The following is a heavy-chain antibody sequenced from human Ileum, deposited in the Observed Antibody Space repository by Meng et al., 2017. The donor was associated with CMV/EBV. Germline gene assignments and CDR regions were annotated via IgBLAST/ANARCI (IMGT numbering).Heavy chain of an antibody. D-gene: IGHD3-10*01. J-gene: IGHJ5*02. V-gene: IGHV4-39*01. CDR2: ISYSGST. CDR1: GGSASSTSYS. CDR3: ARHDYYGSGWKDWFDP. Sequence: QLQRQESGPGRVKPSDTLPPTCPFSGGSASSTSYSWGWLRQPPGKGLEWIGSISYSGSTSYNPSLKSRVTISVDTSKNQFSLRLSSVTAADTAIYYCARHDYYGSGWKDWFDPWGQGTLVTVSS.